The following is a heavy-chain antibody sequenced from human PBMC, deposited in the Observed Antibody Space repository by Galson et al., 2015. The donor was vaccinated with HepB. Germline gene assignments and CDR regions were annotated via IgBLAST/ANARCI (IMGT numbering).Heavy chain of an antibody. D-gene: IGHD2/OR15-2a*01. J-gene: IGHJ4*02. Sequence: SVKVSCKASGGTFSSYAISWVRQAPGQGLEWMGGIIPIFGTANYAQKFQGRVRITADKSTSTAYMELSSLRSEDTAVYYCARGTTPTAGSFDYWGQGTLVTVSS. V-gene: IGHV1-69*06. CDR1: GGTFSSYA. CDR2: IIPIFGTA. CDR3: ARGTTPTAGSFDY.